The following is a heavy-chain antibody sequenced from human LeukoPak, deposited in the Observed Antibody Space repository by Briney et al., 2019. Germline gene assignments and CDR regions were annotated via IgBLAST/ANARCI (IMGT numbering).Heavy chain of an antibody. CDR2: MKQDGSAK. D-gene: IGHD2-15*01. Sequence: GGSLRLSCIASGFTFSTYWMNWVRQAPGKGLEWVANMKQDGSAKYYGDSVKGRFTISRDNAKNSVYLQMDSLRAEDTAVYYCARGTDISPNWFDPWGQGTLVTVSS. CDR1: GFTFSTYW. J-gene: IGHJ5*02. V-gene: IGHV3-7*01. CDR3: ARGTDISPNWFDP.